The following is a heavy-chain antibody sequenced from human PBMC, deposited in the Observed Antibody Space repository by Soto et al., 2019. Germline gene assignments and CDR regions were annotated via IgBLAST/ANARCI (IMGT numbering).Heavy chain of an antibody. Sequence: PGGSLRLSCAASGFTFDDYAMHWVRQAPGKGLEWVSGISWNSGSIGYADSVKGRFTISRDDAKRSLYLQMNSLRAEGTALYYCAKDISDYYDSSGYYGFFDYWGQGTLVTVSS. CDR1: GFTFDDYA. D-gene: IGHD3-22*01. J-gene: IGHJ4*02. V-gene: IGHV3-9*01. CDR2: ISWNSGSI. CDR3: AKDISDYYDSSGYYGFFDY.